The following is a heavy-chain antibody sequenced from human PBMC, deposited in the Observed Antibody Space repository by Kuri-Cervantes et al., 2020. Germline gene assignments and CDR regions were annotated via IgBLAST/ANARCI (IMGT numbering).Heavy chain of an antibody. Sequence: KVSCKGSGYSFTSYWIGWVRQMPGKGLEWMGIIYPGDSDTRYSPSFQGQVTISADKSISTAYLQWSSLKASDTAIYYCATSLSAIGSFDYWGQGTVVTVSS. CDR3: ATSLSAIGSFDY. V-gene: IGHV5-51*01. J-gene: IGHJ4*02. CDR2: IYPGDSDT. CDR1: GYSFTSYW. D-gene: IGHD5-18*01.